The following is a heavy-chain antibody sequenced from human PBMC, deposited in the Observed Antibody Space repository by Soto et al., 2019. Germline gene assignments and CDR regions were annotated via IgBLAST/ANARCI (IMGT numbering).Heavy chain of an antibody. CDR1: GYTFTTYY. V-gene: IGHV1-46*04. CDR3: ARDGCVTATCAGGGNWFDP. CDR2: INASGGRT. D-gene: IGHD3-16*01. Sequence: QVQLVQSGAEVKKPGASVKISCKASGYTFTTYYMHWVRQAPGQGLEWIGIINASGGRTTYAQNLQGRVNMTRDTSTSTVYMELSSLRYEDTAIYYCARDGCVTATCAGGGNWFDPWGQGTPVTVSS. J-gene: IGHJ5*02.